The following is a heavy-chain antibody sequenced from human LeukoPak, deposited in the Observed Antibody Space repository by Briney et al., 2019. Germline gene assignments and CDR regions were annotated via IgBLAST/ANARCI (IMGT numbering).Heavy chain of an antibody. CDR2: NSGRGGST. CDR1: GFTLRYHA. J-gene: IGHJ4*02. D-gene: IGHD5-24*01. CDR3: ARESQLRRDGYNSVNWGLGFDY. Sequence: GGSLRLSCAASGFTLRYHAMTWVRQAPGKGLEGVSANSGRGGSTYYADSVKGRFTISRDNSENTLYLQMSGLRGEDTAIYYCARESQLRRDGYNSVNWGLGFDYWGQGVLVTVSS. V-gene: IGHV3-23*01.